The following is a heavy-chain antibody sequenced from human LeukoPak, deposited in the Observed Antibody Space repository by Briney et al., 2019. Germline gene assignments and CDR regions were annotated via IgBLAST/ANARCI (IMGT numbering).Heavy chain of an antibody. V-gene: IGHV3-21*01. CDR2: ISSSSSYI. D-gene: IGHD4-11*01. J-gene: IGHJ6*02. Sequence: GGSLRLSCAASGFTFSSYSMNWVRQAPGKGLEWVSSISSSSSYIYYADSVKGRFTISRDNAKNSLYLQMNSLRAEDTAVYYCARDPRTTVTTYYYGMDVWGQGTTVTVSS. CDR1: GFTFSSYS. CDR3: ARDPRTTVTTYYYGMDV.